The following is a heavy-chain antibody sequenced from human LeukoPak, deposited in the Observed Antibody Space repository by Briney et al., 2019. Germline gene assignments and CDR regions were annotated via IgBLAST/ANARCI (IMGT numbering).Heavy chain of an antibody. D-gene: IGHD7-27*01. CDR2: IYPRGST. Sequence: SQTLSLTCAVSGDSISSGSYSWSWIRQPPGKGLEWIGYIYPRGSTYYNPSLKSRVILSLDKSANQFSLNLSSVTAADTAVYYCARFSPRAMGNYLDFWGQGTLVTVSS. CDR1: GDSISSGSYS. J-gene: IGHJ4*02. V-gene: IGHV4-30-2*01. CDR3: ARFSPRAMGNYLDF.